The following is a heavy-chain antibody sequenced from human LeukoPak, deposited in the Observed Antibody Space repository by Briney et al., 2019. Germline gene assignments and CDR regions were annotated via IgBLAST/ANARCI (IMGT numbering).Heavy chain of an antibody. V-gene: IGHV3-23*01. CDR2: ISGSGGST. J-gene: IGHJ4*02. Sequence: GGSLRLSCAASGFTFSSYAMSWVRQAPGKGLEWVSAISGSGGSTYYADSVKGRFTISRDNSKNTLYLQMNSLRAEDTAVYYCAKDGLCSGGSCYSHFDYWGQGTLVTVSS. CDR3: AKDGLCSGGSCYSHFDY. D-gene: IGHD2-15*01. CDR1: GFTFSSYA.